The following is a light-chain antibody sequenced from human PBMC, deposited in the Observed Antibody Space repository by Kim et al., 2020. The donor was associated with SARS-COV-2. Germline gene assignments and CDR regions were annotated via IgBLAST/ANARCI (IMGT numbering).Light chain of an antibody. J-gene: IGLJ2*01. CDR3: QVWDSRAVV. Sequence: SVALGQTATIPWGGNNIENKNVHWSHQRPGQAPVLVMYRDKKRPSGIPERLSGSNSGDTATLTISRVEAGDEGEYYCQVWDSRAVVFGGGTQLTVL. V-gene: IGLV3-9*01. CDR1: NIENKN. CDR2: RDK.